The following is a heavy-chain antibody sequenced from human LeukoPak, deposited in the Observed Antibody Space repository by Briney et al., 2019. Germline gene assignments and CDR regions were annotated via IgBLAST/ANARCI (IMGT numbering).Heavy chain of an antibody. Sequence: ASVKVSCKASGYTFTRYDINWVRQATGQGLEWMGWMNPNSGNTGYAQKFQGRVTITRNTSISTAYMELSSLRSEDTAVYYCASARRGIVVVPAPWGYWGQGTLVTVSS. CDR3: ASARRGIVVVPAPWGY. CDR2: MNPNSGNT. D-gene: IGHD2-2*01. J-gene: IGHJ4*02. V-gene: IGHV1-8*03. CDR1: GYTFTRYD.